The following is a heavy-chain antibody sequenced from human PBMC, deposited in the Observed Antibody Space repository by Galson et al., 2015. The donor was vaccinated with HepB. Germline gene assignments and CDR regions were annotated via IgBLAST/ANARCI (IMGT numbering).Heavy chain of an antibody. CDR1: GFTFSHYA. Sequence: SLRLSCAASGFTFSHYAMSWVRQAPGKGLEWVSGISGSGGSTYYADSVKGRFTISRDNSKNRLFLQMNSLRAEDTAVYYCAKTASSRNAFDIWGQGTMVTVSS. CDR3: AKTASSRNAFDI. D-gene: IGHD6-13*01. J-gene: IGHJ3*02. CDR2: ISGSGGST. V-gene: IGHV3-23*01.